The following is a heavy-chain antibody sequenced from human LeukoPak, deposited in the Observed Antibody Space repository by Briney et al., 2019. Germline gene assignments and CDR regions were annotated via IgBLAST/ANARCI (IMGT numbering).Heavy chain of an antibody. Sequence: SVKFSCKASGGTFSSDAISWVRQAPGQGLEWRGGIIPIFGTANYAQKFQGRVTITADESTSTAYMELSSLRSEDTAVYYCAAEGQWSLVHYFNSWGQGTLVTVSS. CDR3: AAEGQWSLVHYFNS. CDR2: IIPIFGTA. D-gene: IGHD2-15*01. V-gene: IGHV1-69*13. J-gene: IGHJ4*02. CDR1: GGTFSSDA.